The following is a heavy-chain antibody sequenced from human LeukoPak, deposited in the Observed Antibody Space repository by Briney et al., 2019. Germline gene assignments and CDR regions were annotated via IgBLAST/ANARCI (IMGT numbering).Heavy chain of an antibody. V-gene: IGHV4-34*01. CDR2: INHSGST. CDR3: ARLLAYSSELDY. Sequence: SETLSLTCAVYGGSFSGYYWSWIRQPPGKGLEWIGEINHSGSTNYNPSLKSRVTISVDTSKNQFSLKLSSVTAADTAVYYCARLLAYSSELDYWGQGTLVTVSS. J-gene: IGHJ4*02. D-gene: IGHD6-25*01. CDR1: GGSFSGYY.